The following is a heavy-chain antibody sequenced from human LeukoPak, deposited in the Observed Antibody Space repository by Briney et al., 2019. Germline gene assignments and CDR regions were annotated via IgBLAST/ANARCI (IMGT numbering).Heavy chain of an antibody. Sequence: SETLSLTCTVSGGSISTYYWSWIRQSPGKGLEWIGSIYYSGSTNYNPSLKSRVTVSVDTSKNQFSLELSSVTAADTAVYYCAVNLTRHTFDIWGQGTMVTVSS. V-gene: IGHV4-59*08. CDR3: AVNLTRHTFDI. CDR1: GGSISTYY. J-gene: IGHJ3*02. CDR2: IYYSGST. D-gene: IGHD1-1*01.